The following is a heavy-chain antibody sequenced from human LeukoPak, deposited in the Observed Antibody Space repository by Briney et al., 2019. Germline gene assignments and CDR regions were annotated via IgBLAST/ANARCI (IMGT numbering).Heavy chain of an antibody. Sequence: PGGSLRLSCAAPGFTFSSYGMHWVRQAPGKGLEWVAVIAYDAGDRYHGDSVKGRFTISRDNSKNTLYLQMNSLRAEDTAVYYGWGGFNPLVDVWGKGTTVTISS. V-gene: IGHV3-30*03. CDR3: WGGFNPLVDV. CDR2: IAYDAGDR. J-gene: IGHJ6*04. CDR1: GFTFSSYG. D-gene: IGHD5-24*01.